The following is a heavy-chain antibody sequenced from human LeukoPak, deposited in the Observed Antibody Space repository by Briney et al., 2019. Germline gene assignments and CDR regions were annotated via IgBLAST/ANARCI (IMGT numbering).Heavy chain of an antibody. CDR1: GGSISSYY. Sequence: PSETLSLTCTVSGGSISSYYWSWIRQPAGKGLEWIGRIYTSGSTNYNPSLKSRVTMSVDTSKNQFSLKLSSVTAADTAVYYCARGRAVAGSYYYYGMDVWGQGTTVTVSS. CDR3: ARGRAVAGSYYYYGMDV. J-gene: IGHJ6*02. CDR2: IYTSGST. V-gene: IGHV4-4*07. D-gene: IGHD6-19*01.